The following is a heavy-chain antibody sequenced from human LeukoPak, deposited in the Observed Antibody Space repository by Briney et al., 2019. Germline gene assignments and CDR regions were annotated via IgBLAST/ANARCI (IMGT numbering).Heavy chain of an antibody. Sequence: PGESLRLSCAASGFTFSSYWMHWVRQAPGKGLVWVAHIHSDEITTAYADSVKGRFTISRDNTRNMLCLQMNSLRVEDTAVYFCATGPFSAFAIWGQGTTLIVSS. CDR1: GFTFSSYW. V-gene: IGHV3-74*01. J-gene: IGHJ3*02. D-gene: IGHD1-14*01. CDR3: ATGPFSAFAI. CDR2: IHSDEITT.